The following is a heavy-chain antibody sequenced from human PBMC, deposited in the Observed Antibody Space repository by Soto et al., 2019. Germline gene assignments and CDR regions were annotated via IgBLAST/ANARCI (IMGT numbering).Heavy chain of an antibody. CDR2: ISSTTNYI. Sequence: GGSLRLSCAASGFTFTRYSMNWVRQAPGKGLEWVSSISSTTNYIYYGDSMNGRFTISRENAKNSLYLEMNSLRAEDTAVYDCARESEDLTSNFDYWGQGTLVTVSS. J-gene: IGHJ4*02. V-gene: IGHV3-21*06. CDR1: GFTFTRYS. CDR3: ARESEDLTSNFDY.